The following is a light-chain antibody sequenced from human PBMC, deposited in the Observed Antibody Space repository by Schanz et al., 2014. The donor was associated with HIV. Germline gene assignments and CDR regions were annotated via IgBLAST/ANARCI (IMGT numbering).Light chain of an antibody. CDR3: GTWDSSLRAVV. Sequence: QSVLTQPPSVSAAPGQKVIISCSGGVSNIGNNYVSWYQQLPATAPKVLIYENDRRTSGISDRFSGSKSGTSATLGITGLQIGDEADYYCGTWDSSLRAVVFGGGTKVTVL. CDR1: VSNIGNNY. V-gene: IGLV1-51*01. CDR2: END. J-gene: IGLJ3*02.